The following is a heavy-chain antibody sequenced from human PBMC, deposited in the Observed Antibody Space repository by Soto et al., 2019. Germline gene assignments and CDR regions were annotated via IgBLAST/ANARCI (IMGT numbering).Heavy chain of an antibody. CDR3: ARQRNLGDYPKPSYYYYMDV. J-gene: IGHJ6*03. CDR1: GYSFTSYW. D-gene: IGHD4-17*01. CDR2: IYPGDSDT. Sequence: GESLKISCKGSGYSFTSYWIGWVRQMPGKGLEWMGIIYPGDSDTRYSPSFQGQVTISADKSISTAYLQWSSLKASDTAMYYCARQRNLGDYPKPSYYYYMDVWGKGTTVTVSS. V-gene: IGHV5-51*01.